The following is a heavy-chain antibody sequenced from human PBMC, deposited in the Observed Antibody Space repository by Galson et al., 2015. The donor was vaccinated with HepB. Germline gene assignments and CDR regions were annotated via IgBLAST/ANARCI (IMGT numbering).Heavy chain of an antibody. CDR1: GFTFSSYA. J-gene: IGHJ4*02. Sequence: SLRLSCAASGFTFSSYAMSWVRQAPGKGLEWVSAISGSGGSTYYADSVKGRFTISRDNSKNTLYLQMNSLRAEDTAVYYCAKLGWNYGSGSYGVIGYWGQGTLVTVSS. V-gene: IGHV3-23*01. CDR3: AKLGWNYGSGSYGVIGY. D-gene: IGHD3-10*01. CDR2: ISGSGGST.